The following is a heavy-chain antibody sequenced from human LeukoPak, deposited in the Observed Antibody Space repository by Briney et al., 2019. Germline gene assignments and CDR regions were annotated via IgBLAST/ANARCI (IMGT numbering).Heavy chain of an antibody. CDR1: GFTFSSYW. D-gene: IGHD2-8*02. CDR2: ISYGGNNE. V-gene: IGHV3-30*18. CDR3: AKDRVSTAYYYYGMDV. Sequence: GGSLRLSCAASGFTFSSYWMNWVRQAPAKGLEWVAVISYGGNNEFYANSVKGRFTISRDNSKNTLYLQMNSLRAEDTAVYYCAKDRVSTAYYYYGMDVWGQGTTVTVSS. J-gene: IGHJ6*02.